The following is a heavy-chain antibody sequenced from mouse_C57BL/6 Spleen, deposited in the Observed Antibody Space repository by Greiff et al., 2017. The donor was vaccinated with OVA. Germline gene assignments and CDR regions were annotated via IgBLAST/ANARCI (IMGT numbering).Heavy chain of an antibody. J-gene: IGHJ4*01. CDR2: IHPNSGST. D-gene: IGHD2-2*01. Sequence: QVQLQQPGAELVKPGASVKLSCKASGYTFTSYWMHWVKQRPGQGLEWIGMIHPNSGSTNYNEKFKSKATLTVDKSSSTAYMQLSSLTSEDSAVYYCARHYGYGEYYAMDYWGQGTSVTVSS. CDR3: ARHYGYGEYYAMDY. V-gene: IGHV1-64*01. CDR1: GYTFTSYW.